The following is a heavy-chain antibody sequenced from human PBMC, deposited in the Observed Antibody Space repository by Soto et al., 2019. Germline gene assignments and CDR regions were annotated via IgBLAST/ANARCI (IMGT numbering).Heavy chain of an antibody. CDR2: IYYSGST. J-gene: IGHJ4*02. CDR3: ARQLGYCSSTSCQTIDY. V-gene: IGHV4-39*01. Sequence: QLQLQESGPGLVKPSETLSLTCTVSGGSISSSSYYWGWIRQPPGKGLEWIGSIYYSGSTYYNPSLKSRVTISVDTSKNQFSLKLSSVTAADTAVYYCARQLGYCSSTSCQTIDYWCQGTLVTVSS. CDR1: GGSISSSSYY. D-gene: IGHD2-2*01.